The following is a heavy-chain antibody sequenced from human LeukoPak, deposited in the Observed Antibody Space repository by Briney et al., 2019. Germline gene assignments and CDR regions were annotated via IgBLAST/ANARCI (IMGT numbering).Heavy chain of an antibody. CDR3: ARVGSGSYLYYFDY. D-gene: IGHD1-26*01. Sequence: GGSLRLSCEASGFTFKNYWMSWVRQAPGKGLEWVSVIYSGGSTYYADSVKGRFTISRDNSKNTLYLQMNSLRAEDTAVYYCARVGSGSYLYYFDYWGQGTLVTVSS. J-gene: IGHJ4*02. CDR1: GFTFKNYW. V-gene: IGHV3-53*01. CDR2: IYSGGST.